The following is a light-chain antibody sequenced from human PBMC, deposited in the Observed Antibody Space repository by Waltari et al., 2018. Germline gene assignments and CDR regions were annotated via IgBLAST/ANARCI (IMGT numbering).Light chain of an antibody. CDR1: QSIGKY. Sequence: EVVLTQSPGNLSLYPGERATLACRASQSIGKYLVWYQQRPGQAPRLIMYAASTRATGIPDRFSGSGYGTDFSLTISRLEPEDFAVYYCQNHERLPATFGQGTKVEIK. J-gene: IGKJ1*01. V-gene: IGKV3-20*01. CDR2: AAS. CDR3: QNHERLPAT.